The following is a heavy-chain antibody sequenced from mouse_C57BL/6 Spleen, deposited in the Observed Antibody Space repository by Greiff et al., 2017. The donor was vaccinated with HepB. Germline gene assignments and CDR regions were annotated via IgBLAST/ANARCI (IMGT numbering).Heavy chain of an antibody. CDR2: INPNNGGT. CDR3: ARGNGYDVRQESDYAMDY. D-gene: IGHD2-2*01. Sequence: EVQLQQSGPELVKPGASVKIPCKASGYTFTDYNMDWVKQSHGKSLEWIGDINPNNGGTIYNQKFKGKATLTVDKSSSTAYMELRSLTSEDTAVYYCARGNGYDVRQESDYAMDYWGQGTSVTVSS. CDR1: GYTFTDYN. V-gene: IGHV1-18*01. J-gene: IGHJ4*01.